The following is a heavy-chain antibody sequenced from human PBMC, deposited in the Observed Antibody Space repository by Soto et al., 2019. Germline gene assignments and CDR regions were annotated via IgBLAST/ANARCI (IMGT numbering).Heavy chain of an antibody. J-gene: IGHJ6*02. V-gene: IGHV1-3*01. CDR3: ARATTVTTFKYYYYYGMDV. Sequence: ASVKVSCKASGYTFTSYAMHWVRQAPGQRLEWMGWINAGNGNTKYSQKFQGRVTITRDTSASTAYMELSSLRSEDTAVYYCARATTVTTFKYYYYYGMDVWGQGTTVTVSS. D-gene: IGHD4-4*01. CDR1: GYTFTSYA. CDR2: INAGNGNT.